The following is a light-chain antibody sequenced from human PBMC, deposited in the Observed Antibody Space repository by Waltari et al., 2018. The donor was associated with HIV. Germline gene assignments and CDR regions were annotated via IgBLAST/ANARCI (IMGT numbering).Light chain of an antibody. V-gene: IGLV1-47*01. J-gene: IGLJ2*01. CDR3: AAWDDRLSGL. CDR1: TPNIALHH. CDR2: RDN. Sequence: QSVLTQPPSASGTPGQRVTISCSGGTPNIALHHVYWYQQFPGTAPKLLIYRDNQRPPGVPDLFSGSKSGTSASLVISGLRSEDEADYYCAAWDDRLSGLFGGGTKVTVL.